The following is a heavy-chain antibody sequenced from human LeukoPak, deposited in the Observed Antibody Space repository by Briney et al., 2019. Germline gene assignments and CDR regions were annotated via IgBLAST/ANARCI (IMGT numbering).Heavy chain of an antibody. J-gene: IGHJ4*02. CDR2: INHSGST. CDR1: GFTVSTNY. Sequence: GSLRLSCAAPGFTVSTNYMSWVRQAPGKGLEWIGEINHSGSTNYNPSLKSRVTISVDTSKNQFSLKLSSVTAADTAVYYCARGLGYSGYDTDYWGQGTLVTVSS. D-gene: IGHD5-12*01. CDR3: ARGLGYSGYDTDY. V-gene: IGHV4-34*01.